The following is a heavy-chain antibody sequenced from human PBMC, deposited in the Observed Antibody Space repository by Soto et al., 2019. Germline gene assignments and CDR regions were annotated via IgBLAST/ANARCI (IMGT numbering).Heavy chain of an antibody. CDR1: GFTFSSYG. D-gene: IGHD1-20*01. V-gene: IGHV3-30*18. Sequence: GGSLRLSCAASGFTFSSYGMHWVRQAPGKGLEWVAVISYDGSNKYYADSVKGRFTISRDNSKNTLYLQMNSLRAEDTAVYYCAKDWADNWNAYYYYYYMDVWGKGTTVTVSS. J-gene: IGHJ6*03. CDR3: AKDWADNWNAYYYYYYMDV. CDR2: ISYDGSNK.